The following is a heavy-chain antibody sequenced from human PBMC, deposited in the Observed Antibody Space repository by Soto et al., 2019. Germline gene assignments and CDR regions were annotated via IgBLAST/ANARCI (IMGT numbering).Heavy chain of an antibody. D-gene: IGHD6-19*01. J-gene: IGHJ5*01. CDR1: GFTLSSFS. V-gene: IGHV3-21*01. CDR2: ITTGNDYI. CDR3: DRDSYRSLFES. Sequence: GGSLRLSCVASGFTLSSFSMSWVRQTPGKGLEWVSSITTGNDYISYADSVKGRFTISRDNAKNSLFLQMNSLRAEDTALYFCDRDSYRSLFESWGQGTLVTVSS.